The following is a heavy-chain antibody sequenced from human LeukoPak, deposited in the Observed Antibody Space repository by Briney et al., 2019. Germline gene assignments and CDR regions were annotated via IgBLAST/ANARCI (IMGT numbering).Heavy chain of an antibody. V-gene: IGHV3-53*01. CDR2: IYIGGNT. D-gene: IGHD3-10*01. Sequence: PGGSLRLSCAASGFTVSSNYMNWVRQAPGKGLGWGSVIYIGGNTYYADSVKGRFTISRDNSKNTLYLQMNSLRVEDTAVYYCVRDDGYGSGSFDFWGQGTLVTVSS. CDR3: VRDDGYGSGSFDF. J-gene: IGHJ4*02. CDR1: GFTVSSNY.